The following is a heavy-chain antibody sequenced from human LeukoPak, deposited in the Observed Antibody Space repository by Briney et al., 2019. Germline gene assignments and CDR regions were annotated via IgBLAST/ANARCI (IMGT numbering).Heavy chain of an antibody. CDR1: GFVFSSYV. Sequence: GGSLRLSCAASGFVFSSYVMHRVRQAPGKGLEWVASIRYDGSVEYYADSVKGRFTISRDNSKNTLYLQMHRLRLEDTAVYFCARVILPRVVITAGGCDYWGQGTLVSVSS. V-gene: IGHV3-30*02. CDR3: ARVILPRVVITAGGCDY. CDR2: IRYDGSVE. J-gene: IGHJ4*02. D-gene: IGHD3-22*01.